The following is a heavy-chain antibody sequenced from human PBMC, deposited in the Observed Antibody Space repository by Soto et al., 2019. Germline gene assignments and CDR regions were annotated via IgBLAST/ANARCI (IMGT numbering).Heavy chain of an antibody. D-gene: IGHD3-22*01. V-gene: IGHV4-4*02. CDR3: ARADYYDSSGSPYYFDY. CDR2: IYHSGST. J-gene: IGHJ4*02. CDR1: GGSISSSNW. Sequence: QVQLQESGPGLVKPSGTLSLTCAVSGGSISSSNWWSWVRQPPGKGLEWIGEIYHSGSTNYNPSLKSLVTLSVHKSKNQFSLKLSSVPAADTAVYYCARADYYDSSGSPYYFDYWGQGTLVTVSS.